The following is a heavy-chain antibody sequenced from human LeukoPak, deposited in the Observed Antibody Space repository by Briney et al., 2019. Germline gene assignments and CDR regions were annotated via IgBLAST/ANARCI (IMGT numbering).Heavy chain of an antibody. CDR3: ARASSSWYGDY. J-gene: IGHJ4*02. D-gene: IGHD6-13*01. CDR1: GFTFSNYG. CDR2: VSTSSTTI. V-gene: IGHV3-48*01. Sequence: GGSLRLSCAGSGFTFSNYGMNWVRQAPGKGLEWVSYVSTSSTTIYYADSVKGRFTISRENAKNSLYLQMNSLRAEDTAVYYCARASSSWYGDYWGQGTLVTVSS.